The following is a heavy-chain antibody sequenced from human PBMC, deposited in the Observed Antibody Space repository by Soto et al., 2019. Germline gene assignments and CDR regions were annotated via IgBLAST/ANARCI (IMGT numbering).Heavy chain of an antibody. CDR3: ASRTHYDILTGH. D-gene: IGHD3-9*01. V-gene: IGHV3-30-3*01. Sequence: LRLSCAASGFTFSSYAMHWVRQAPGKGLEWVAVISYDGSNKYYADSVKGRFTISRDNSKNTLYLQMNSLRAEDTAVYYCASRTHYDILTGHWGQGTLVTVSS. J-gene: IGHJ4*02. CDR1: GFTFSSYA. CDR2: ISYDGSNK.